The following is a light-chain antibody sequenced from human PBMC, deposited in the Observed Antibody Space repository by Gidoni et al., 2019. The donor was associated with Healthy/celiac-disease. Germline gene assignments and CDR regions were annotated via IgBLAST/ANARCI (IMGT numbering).Light chain of an antibody. CDR1: QSVSSN. V-gene: IGKV3-15*01. J-gene: IGKJ1*01. Sequence: EIVMTQSPATLSVPPGERATLSCRDSQSVSSNLACYQQKPGQAPRLLIYGAFTRATVIPARFSGSGYGTEFPLTISSLQSEDFAVYYCQQYNNWPWTFGQGTKVEIK. CDR2: GAF. CDR3: QQYNNWPWT.